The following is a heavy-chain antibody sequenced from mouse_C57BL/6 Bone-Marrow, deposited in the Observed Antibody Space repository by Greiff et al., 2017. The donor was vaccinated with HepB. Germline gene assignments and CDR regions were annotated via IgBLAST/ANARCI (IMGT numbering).Heavy chain of an antibody. CDR3: ARRGGSSLAWFAY. Sequence: QVQLKESGPGLVQPSQSLPITYTVSGFTLTSYGVHWVRQSPGKGLEWLGVIWSGGSTDYNAAFISRLSISKDNSKSQVFFKMNSLKADDTAIYYCARRGGSSLAWFAYWGQGTLVTVSA. J-gene: IGHJ3*01. D-gene: IGHD1-1*01. V-gene: IGHV2-2*01. CDR1: GFTLTSYG. CDR2: IWSGGST.